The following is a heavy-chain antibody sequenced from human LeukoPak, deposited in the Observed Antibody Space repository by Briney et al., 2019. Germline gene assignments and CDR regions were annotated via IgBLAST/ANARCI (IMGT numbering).Heavy chain of an antibody. V-gene: IGHV1-2*02. CDR1: GYTFTGHY. CDR3: AGRYYYGSGTTFDY. Sequence: ASVKVSCKASGYTFTGHYIHWVRQAPGQGLEWMAWISPNNGATNYAQKFEGRVTLTRDTSISTAYMELSRLRSDDTAVYYCAGRYYYGSGTTFDYWGQRTLVTVSS. J-gene: IGHJ4*02. D-gene: IGHD3-10*01. CDR2: ISPNNGAT.